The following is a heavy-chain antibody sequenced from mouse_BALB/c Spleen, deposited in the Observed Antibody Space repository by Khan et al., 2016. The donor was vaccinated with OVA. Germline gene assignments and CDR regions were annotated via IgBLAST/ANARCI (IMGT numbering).Heavy chain of an antibody. CDR2: INPSNDYS. Sequence: QVQLQQSGAELARPGASVKMSCKASGYIFTNYMMHWVKQRPGQGLEWIGDINPSNDYSNYNQNFKDKATLTAEKSSSTAYMQLSSLTSEDSAVYYCVRGGYGSFGFWGQGTLVTVSA. CDR1: GYIFTNYM. D-gene: IGHD1-1*01. V-gene: IGHV1-4*01. CDR3: VRGGYGSFGF. J-gene: IGHJ3*01.